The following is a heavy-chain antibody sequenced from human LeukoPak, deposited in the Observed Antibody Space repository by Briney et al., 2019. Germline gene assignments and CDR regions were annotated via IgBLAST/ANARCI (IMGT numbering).Heavy chain of an antibody. J-gene: IGHJ4*02. D-gene: IGHD6-13*01. V-gene: IGHV3-23*01. Sequence: GGSLRLSCAASGFTFSSYAMSWVRQAPGKGLEWVSSISGSGGNTYYADSVKGRFTISRANSKNTLYLQMNSLRVEDTAVYYCAKGDARSWCFDYWGQGTLVTVSS. CDR3: AKGDARSWCFDY. CDR1: GFTFSSYA. CDR2: ISGSGGNT.